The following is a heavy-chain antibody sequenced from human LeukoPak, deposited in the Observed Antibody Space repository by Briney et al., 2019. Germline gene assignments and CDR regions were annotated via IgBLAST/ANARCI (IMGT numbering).Heavy chain of an antibody. CDR1: CHPFTYYY. CDR2: INHSGST. D-gene: IGHD5-18*01. Sequence: PSETLSLTCAVYCHPFTYYYWIWIRQSPDKGLEWIGEINHSGSTNYNPSLKSRVTISVDTSKNQFSLKVTSVTAADSAVYYCASSVTRVTEYSHGFFDNWGQGTLVTVSS. J-gene: IGHJ4*02. V-gene: IGHV4-34*01. CDR3: ASSVTRVTEYSHGFFDN.